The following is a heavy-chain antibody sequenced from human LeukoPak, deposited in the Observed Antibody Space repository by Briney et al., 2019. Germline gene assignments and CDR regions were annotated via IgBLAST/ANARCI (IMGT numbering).Heavy chain of an antibody. V-gene: IGHV4-4*02. CDR3: ARASSSTSLANWFDP. CDR1: GGSISISNW. Sequence: SGTLSLTCAVSGGSISISNWWSWVRQPPGKGLEWIGEINHSGSTNYNPSLKSRVTISVDTSKNQFSLKLSSVTAADTAVYYCARASSSTSLANWFDPWGQGTLVTVSS. J-gene: IGHJ5*02. CDR2: INHSGST. D-gene: IGHD2-2*01.